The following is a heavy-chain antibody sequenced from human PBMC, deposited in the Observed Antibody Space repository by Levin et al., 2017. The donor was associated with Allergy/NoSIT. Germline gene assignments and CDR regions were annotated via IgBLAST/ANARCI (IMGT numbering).Heavy chain of an antibody. Sequence: SETLSLTCAVYGGSFSGYYWSWIRQPPGKGLEWIGEINHSGSTNYNPSLKSRVTISVDTSKNQFSLKLSSVTAADTAVYYCARGRKYNWNQRWYYYYYGMDVWGQGTTVTVSS. D-gene: IGHD1-20*01. CDR3: ARGRKYNWNQRWYYYYYGMDV. J-gene: IGHJ6*02. CDR1: GGSFSGYY. CDR2: INHSGST. V-gene: IGHV4-34*01.